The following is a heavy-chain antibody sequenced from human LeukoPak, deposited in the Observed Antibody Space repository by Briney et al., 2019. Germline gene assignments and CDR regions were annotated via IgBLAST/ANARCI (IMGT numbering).Heavy chain of an antibody. V-gene: IGHV1-8*03. J-gene: IGHJ6*03. CDR1: GYTFTSYD. CDR2: MNPNSGNT. Sequence: ASVKVSCKASGYTFTSYDINWVRQATGQGLEWMGWMNPNSGNTGYAQKFQGRVTITRNTSISTAYMELSSLRSEDTAVYYCARGKRGGQRITMIVVGSPYYYYMDVWGKGTTVTVSS. D-gene: IGHD3-22*01. CDR3: ARGKRGGQRITMIVVGSPYYYYMDV.